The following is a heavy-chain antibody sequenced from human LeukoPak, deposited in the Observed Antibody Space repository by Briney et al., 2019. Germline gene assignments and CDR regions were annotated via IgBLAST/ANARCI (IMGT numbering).Heavy chain of an antibody. CDR1: EFTFSSYS. CDR2: ITNSGNSK. V-gene: IGHV3-48*04. J-gene: IGHJ4*02. CDR3: ARDHLPFDFDY. Sequence: GGSLRLSCAASEFTFSSYSMNWVRQAPGKGLEWVSYITNSGNSKSYADSVKGRFTISRDNAKNSLYLQMNSLRAEDTAVYYCARDHLPFDFDYWGQGTLVTVSS. D-gene: IGHD3-10*01.